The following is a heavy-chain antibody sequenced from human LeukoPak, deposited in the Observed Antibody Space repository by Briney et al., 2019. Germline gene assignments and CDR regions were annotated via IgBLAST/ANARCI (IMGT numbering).Heavy chain of an antibody. Sequence: SETLSLTCAVYGGSFSGYYWSWIRQPPGKGLEWIGEINHSGSTNYNPSLKSRVTISVDTSKNQFSLKLSSVTAADTAVYYCAGRNYDFWSGYYTIPNWYFDFWGRGTLVTVSS. CDR2: INHSGST. J-gene: IGHJ2*01. CDR1: GGSFSGYY. CDR3: AGRNYDFWSGYYTIPNWYFDF. V-gene: IGHV4-34*01. D-gene: IGHD3-3*01.